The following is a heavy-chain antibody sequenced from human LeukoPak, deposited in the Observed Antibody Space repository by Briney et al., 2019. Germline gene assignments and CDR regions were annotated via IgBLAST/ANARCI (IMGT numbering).Heavy chain of an antibody. CDR3: ARRYCNSGSVWIDY. V-gene: IGHV5-51*01. Sequence: GESLKISCKGSGYGFSTYWIGWVRQMPGKGLEWMGIIYPGDSDTRYSPSFQGQVTISADKSISTAYLQWGSLKASDTAMYYCARRYCNSGSVWIDYWGQGTLVIVSS. CDR2: IYPGDSDT. D-gene: IGHD3-10*01. CDR1: GYGFSTYW. J-gene: IGHJ4*02.